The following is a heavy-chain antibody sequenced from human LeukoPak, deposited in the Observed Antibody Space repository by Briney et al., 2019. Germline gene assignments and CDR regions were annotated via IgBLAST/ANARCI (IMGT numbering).Heavy chain of an antibody. CDR2: INWNGGST. CDR1: GFIFDDYG. J-gene: IGHJ6*03. CDR3: ARGADRSGGWLKYYYMDV. Sequence: GGSLRLSCAASGFIFDDYGMSWVRQAPGKGLEWVSGINWNGGSTGYADSVKGRFTISRDNAKNSLYLQMSSLRAEDTALYYCARGADRSGGWLKYYYMDVWGKGTTVIVSS. D-gene: IGHD6-19*01. V-gene: IGHV3-20*04.